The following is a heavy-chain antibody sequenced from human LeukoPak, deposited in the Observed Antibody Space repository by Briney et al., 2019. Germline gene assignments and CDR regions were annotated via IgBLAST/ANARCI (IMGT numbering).Heavy chain of an antibody. CDR1: GYTFTGYY. CDR2: INPDSGGT. D-gene: IGHD6-19*01. J-gene: IGHJ4*02. V-gene: IGHV1-2*06. CDR3: AREVLSSGWPYFDY. Sequence: AASVKVSCKASGYTFTGYYMHWVRRAPGQGLEWMGRINPDSGGTNYAQKFQGRVTMTRDTSISTAYMELSRLRSDDTAVYYCAREVLSSGWPYFDYWGQGTLVTVSS.